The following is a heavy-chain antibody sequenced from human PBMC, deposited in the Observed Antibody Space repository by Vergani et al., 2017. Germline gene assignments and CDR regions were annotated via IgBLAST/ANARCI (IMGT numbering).Heavy chain of an antibody. CDR3: ARDQIVGATMSWPNWFDP. J-gene: IGHJ5*02. Sequence: VQLVESGGGVVQPGRSLRLSCAASGFTFSSYEMNWVRQAPGKGLEWVSYISSSGSTKYYADSVKGRFTISRDNAKNSLYLQMNSLRAEDTAVYYCARDQIVGATMSWPNWFDPWGQGTLVTVSS. CDR1: GFTFSSYE. D-gene: IGHD1-26*01. CDR2: ISSSGSTK. V-gene: IGHV3-48*03.